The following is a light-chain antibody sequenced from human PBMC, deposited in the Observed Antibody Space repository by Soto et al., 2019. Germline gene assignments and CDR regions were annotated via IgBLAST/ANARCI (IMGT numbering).Light chain of an antibody. Sequence: ETVMTQSPATLSVIPGERAALSCRASKSVSSNLAWYQQKPGQAPRLLIYGATNRATGIPDRFSGSGSGTDFTLTISSLQSEDSAVYYCQQYNLWPPETFGQGSKVDVK. CDR2: GAT. CDR1: KSVSSN. V-gene: IGKV3D-15*01. J-gene: IGKJ1*01. CDR3: QQYNLWPPET.